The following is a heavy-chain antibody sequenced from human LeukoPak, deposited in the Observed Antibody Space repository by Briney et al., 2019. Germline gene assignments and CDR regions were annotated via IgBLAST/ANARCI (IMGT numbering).Heavy chain of an antibody. D-gene: IGHD6-19*01. CDR1: GFTFSSYA. CDR2: ISGSGGST. Sequence: GGSLRLSCAASGFTFSSYAMRWARQAPGKGLEWVSAISGSGGSTYYADSVKGRFTISRDNSKNTLYLQMNSLRAEDTAVYYCAKGIAVAGILAFDIWGQGTMVTVSS. J-gene: IGHJ3*02. CDR3: AKGIAVAGILAFDI. V-gene: IGHV3-23*01.